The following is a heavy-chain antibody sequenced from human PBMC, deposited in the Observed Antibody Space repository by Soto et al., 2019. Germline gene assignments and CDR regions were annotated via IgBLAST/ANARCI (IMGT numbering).Heavy chain of an antibody. CDR3: ARMVRGANIDSYHYIDV. J-gene: IGHJ6*03. Sequence: QVQLVQSGAEVKKPGASVKVSCKASGYSFTSHGISWVRQAPGQGLEWMGWISGNSGDTNYAQKLQGRVTVTTDTSTSTAYMELMRLISEDTAVYSCARMVRGANIDSYHYIDVGGKGTTVTVSS. D-gene: IGHD3-10*01. CDR1: GYSFTSHG. CDR2: ISGNSGDT. V-gene: IGHV1-18*01.